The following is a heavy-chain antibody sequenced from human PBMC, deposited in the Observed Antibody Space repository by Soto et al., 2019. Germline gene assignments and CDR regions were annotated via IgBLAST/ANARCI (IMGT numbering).Heavy chain of an antibody. CDR1: GGSISSYY. CDR2: IYYSGST. D-gene: IGHD3-22*01. J-gene: IGHJ3*02. V-gene: IGHV4-59*01. CDR3: ASGDSSGYRMYAFDI. Sequence: SETLSLTCTVSGGSISSYYWSWIRQPPGKGLEWIGYIYYSGSTNYNPSLKSQVTISVDTSKNQFSLKMSSVTAADTALFYCASGDSSGYRMYAFDIWGQGTMVTVSS.